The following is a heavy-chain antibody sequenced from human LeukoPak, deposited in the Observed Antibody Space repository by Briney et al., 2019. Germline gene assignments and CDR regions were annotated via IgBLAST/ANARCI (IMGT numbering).Heavy chain of an antibody. V-gene: IGHV1-18*01. J-gene: IGHJ4*02. CDR3: ARVGTYYYDSSGLDY. D-gene: IGHD3-22*01. CDR2: ISAYNGNT. Sequence: ASVKVSCKASGYTFTSYGISWVRQAPGQGLEWMGWISAYNGNTNYAQELQGRVTMTTDTSTSTAYMELRSLRSDDTAVYYCARVGTYYYDSSGLDYWGQGTLVTVSS. CDR1: GYTFTSYG.